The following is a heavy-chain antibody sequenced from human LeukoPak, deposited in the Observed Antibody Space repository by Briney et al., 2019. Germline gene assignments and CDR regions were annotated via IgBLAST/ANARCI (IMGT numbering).Heavy chain of an antibody. J-gene: IGHJ3*02. D-gene: IGHD3-10*01. CDR3: AKSFYPGGSSFTFNI. V-gene: IGHV3-23*01. CDR1: GFTFDSCA. CDR2: ISDSGVNT. Sequence: GGSLRLSCAASGFTFDSCAMTWVRQVPGKGLEWVSSISDSGVNTYYADSVKGRSTISRDNSKNTLYLQMNSLRAEDTAVYYCAKSFYPGGSSFTFNIWGQGTPVTVSS.